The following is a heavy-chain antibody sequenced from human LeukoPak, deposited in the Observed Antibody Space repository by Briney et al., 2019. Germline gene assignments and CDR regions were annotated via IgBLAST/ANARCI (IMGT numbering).Heavy chain of an antibody. CDR1: GYSFTSYW. J-gene: IGHJ4*02. D-gene: IGHD1-26*01. CDR2: IYPGDSDT. Sequence: ASVKVSCKGSGYSFTSYWIGWVRQMPGKGLEWMGIIYPGDSDTRYSPSFQGQVTISADKSISTAYLQWSSLKASDTAMYYCARAWPWEQYFDYWGQGTLVTVSS. CDR3: ARAWPWEQYFDY. V-gene: IGHV5-51*01.